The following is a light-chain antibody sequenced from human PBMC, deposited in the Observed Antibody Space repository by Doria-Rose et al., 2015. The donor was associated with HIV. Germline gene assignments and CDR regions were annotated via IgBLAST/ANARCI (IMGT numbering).Light chain of an antibody. CDR1: QRVKSSY. V-gene: IGKV3-20*01. CDR3: QQYGTSRGT. Sequence: TQSPGTLSLSPGERATLSCGASQRVKSSYLAWYQQKPGQAPGLLIYDASTRATGIPDRFSGSGSGTDFTLTISRLEPEDVAVYYCQQYGTSRGTFGQGTRLEIK. CDR2: DAS. J-gene: IGKJ5*01.